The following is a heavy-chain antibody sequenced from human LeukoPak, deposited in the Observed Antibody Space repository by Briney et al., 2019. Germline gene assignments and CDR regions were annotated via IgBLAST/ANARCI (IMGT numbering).Heavy chain of an antibody. V-gene: IGHV3-53*05. CDR2: LHSGGVT. J-gene: IGHJ6*02. CDR1: GFTVSSNY. D-gene: IGHD6-13*01. Sequence: GGSLRLSCAASGFTVSSNYMNWVRQTPGKGLEWVSVLHSGGVTYYADSVKGRFTISRDNSKNTLYLQMNSLRAEDTAVYYCARDRQLRDYYYGMDVWGQGTTVTVSS. CDR3: ARDRQLRDYYYGMDV.